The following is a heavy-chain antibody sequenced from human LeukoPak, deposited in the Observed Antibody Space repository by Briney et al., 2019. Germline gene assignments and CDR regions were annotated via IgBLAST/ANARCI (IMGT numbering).Heavy chain of an antibody. V-gene: IGHV3-21*04. CDR3: ARVQDGYSKYAFDI. D-gene: IGHD5-24*01. Sequence: GGSLRLSCVVSGFNFRDAAMTWVRQAPGKGLEWVALISSSGKNAYYGDSVKGRFTISRDNAMNSLYLQMNSLRAEDTAVYYCARVQDGYSKYAFDIWGQGTMVTVSS. J-gene: IGHJ3*02. CDR1: GFNFRDAA. CDR2: ISSSGKNA.